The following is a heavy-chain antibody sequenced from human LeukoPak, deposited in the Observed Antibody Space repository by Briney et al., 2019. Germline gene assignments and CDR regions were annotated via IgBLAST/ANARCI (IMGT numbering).Heavy chain of an antibody. Sequence: GGSLRLSCAASGFNFDAYAMHWVRQAPGKGLQWISLISAGGGSTYYADSVKGRFTISRDNSKNSLYLQMNSLTTEDTAFYYCAKDKAGTIVWYGRWAIGLFDYWGQGTLLTVS. CDR2: ISAGGGST. V-gene: IGHV3-43*02. CDR1: GFNFDAYA. CDR3: AKDKAGTIVWYGRWAIGLFDY. D-gene: IGHD6-13*01. J-gene: IGHJ4*02.